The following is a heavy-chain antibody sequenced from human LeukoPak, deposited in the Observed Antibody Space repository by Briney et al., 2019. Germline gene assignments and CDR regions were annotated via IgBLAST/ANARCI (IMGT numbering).Heavy chain of an antibody. Sequence: GGSLRLSCAASGFTFSSNWMSWVRQAPGKGLEWVANIKQDGSEKYYVDSVKGRFTISRDNAKNSLYLQMDSLRAEDTAVYYCAREVVGTTLDPWGQGTLVTVSS. CDR2: IKQDGSEK. CDR3: AREVVGTTLDP. J-gene: IGHJ5*02. V-gene: IGHV3-7*01. CDR1: GFTFSSNW. D-gene: IGHD2-2*01.